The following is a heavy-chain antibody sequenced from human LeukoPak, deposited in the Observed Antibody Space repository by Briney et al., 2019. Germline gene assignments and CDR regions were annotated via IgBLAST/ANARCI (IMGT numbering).Heavy chain of an antibody. D-gene: IGHD3-3*01. CDR3: ARDGGYYDFWSGYY. Sequence: ASVKVSCKASGYTFTSYDINWVRQATGQGLEWMGWMNPNSGNTGYAQKFQGRVTMTRNTSISTAYMALSSLRSEDTAVYYCARDGGYYDFWSGYYWGQGTLVTVSS. CDR1: GYTFTSYD. CDR2: MNPNSGNT. J-gene: IGHJ4*02. V-gene: IGHV1-8*01.